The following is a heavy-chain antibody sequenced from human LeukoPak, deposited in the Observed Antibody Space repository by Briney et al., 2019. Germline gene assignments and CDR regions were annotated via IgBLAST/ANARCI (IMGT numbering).Heavy chain of an antibody. CDR2: IIPIFGTA. J-gene: IGHJ4*02. V-gene: IGHV1-69*13. D-gene: IGHD3-22*01. Sequence: GASVKVSCKASGGTFSSYAISWVRQAPGQGLEWMGGIIPIFGTANYAQKFQGRVTITADESTSTAYMELSSLRSEDTAVYYCARATYYYDNNGYYYNIGDFDYWGQGTLVTVSS. CDR1: GGTFSSYA. CDR3: ARATYYYDNNGYYYNIGDFDY.